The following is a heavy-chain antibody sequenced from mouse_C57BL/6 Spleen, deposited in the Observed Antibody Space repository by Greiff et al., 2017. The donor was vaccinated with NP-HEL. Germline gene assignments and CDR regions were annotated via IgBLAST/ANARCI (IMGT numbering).Heavy chain of an antibody. CDR2: IDPETGGT. CDR3: TREGDCCDY. J-gene: IGHJ2*01. V-gene: IGHV1-15*01. Sequence: VQLQQSGAGLVRPGASVTLSCKASGYTFTDYEMHWVKQTPVHGLEWIGAIDPETGGTAYNQKFKGKAILTADKSSSTAYMELRSLTSEDSAVYYCTREGDCCDYWGQGTTLTVSS. CDR1: GYTFTDYE. D-gene: IGHD3-3*01.